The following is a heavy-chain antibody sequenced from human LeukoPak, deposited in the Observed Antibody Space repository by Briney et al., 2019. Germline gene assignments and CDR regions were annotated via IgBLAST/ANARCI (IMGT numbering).Heavy chain of an antibody. CDR1: GFTFSSYA. V-gene: IGHV3-23*01. Sequence: GGSLRPSCAASGFTFSSYAMSWVRRAPGKGLEGVSAISGSGGSTYYADSVKGRFTISRDNSKNTLYLQMNSLRAEDTDVYYCAKVYGDTDYWGQGTLVTVSS. CDR3: AKVYGDTDY. D-gene: IGHD4-17*01. J-gene: IGHJ4*02. CDR2: ISGSGGST.